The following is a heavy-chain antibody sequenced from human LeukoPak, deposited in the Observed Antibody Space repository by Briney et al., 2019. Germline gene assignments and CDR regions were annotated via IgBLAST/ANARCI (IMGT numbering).Heavy chain of an antibody. CDR1: GFSFSAYW. CDR2: INPAGSET. CDR3: ARFGYVAAVDV. V-gene: IGHV3-7*01. J-gene: IGHJ4*02. Sequence: GGSLRLSCAASGFSFSAYWMTWVRQAPGTGLEWVANINPAGSETYYVDPVKGRFSISRDNAKNLVYLQMNSLRAEDTAVYHRARFGYVAAVDVWGQGTPVTVSS. D-gene: IGHD2-15*01.